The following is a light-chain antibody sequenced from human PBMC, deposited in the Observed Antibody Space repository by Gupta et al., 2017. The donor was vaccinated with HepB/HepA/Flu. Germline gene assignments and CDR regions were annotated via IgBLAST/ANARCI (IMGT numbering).Light chain of an antibody. CDR3: QQYNMWPLT. Sequence: EILMTQSPATLFLSPGERATLSCRASHRVSANLAWYQQKPGQAPRLLIYGASNRATGIPDRFSGTGSGTEFTLNIASLQSEDSAVYYCQQYNMWPLTFGGGTKLEI. CDR2: GAS. CDR1: HRVSAN. V-gene: IGKV3-15*01. J-gene: IGKJ4*01.